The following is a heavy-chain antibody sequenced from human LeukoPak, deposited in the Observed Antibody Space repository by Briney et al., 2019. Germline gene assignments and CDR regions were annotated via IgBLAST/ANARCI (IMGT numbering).Heavy chain of an antibody. CDR2: IKKKTDGGTT. Sequence: GGSLRLSCAASGFTFSNAWMSWVRQAPGKGLEWVGRIKKKTDGGTTDYAAPVKGRFTISRDDSKNTLYLQMNSLKTGDTAVYYCTTDPYYYYYGMDVWGQGTTVTVSS. CDR1: GFTFSNAW. V-gene: IGHV3-15*01. J-gene: IGHJ6*02. CDR3: TTDPYYYYYGMDV.